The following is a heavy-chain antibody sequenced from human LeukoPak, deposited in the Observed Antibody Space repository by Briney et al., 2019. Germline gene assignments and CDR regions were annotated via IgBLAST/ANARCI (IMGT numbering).Heavy chain of an antibody. D-gene: IGHD2-8*01. CDR3: AKVPSWVMADY. CDR1: GFTFSSKA. Sequence: GGPLRLSRDGSGFTFSSKAMSWVRQAQEKKLEWVSAISGSGGSTYYADSVKGRFTISRDNSKNTLYLQMNSLRAEDTAVYYCAKVPSWVMADYWGQGTLVSVSS. CDR2: ISGSGGST. V-gene: IGHV3-23*01. J-gene: IGHJ4*02.